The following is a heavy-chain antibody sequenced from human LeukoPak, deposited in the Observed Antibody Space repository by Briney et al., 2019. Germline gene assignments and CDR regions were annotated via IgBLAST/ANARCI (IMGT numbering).Heavy chain of an antibody. J-gene: IGHJ5*02. CDR3: AQDAGSGSHPNWFDP. CDR2: ISYDGNSK. CDR1: GFTFSRFG. Sequence: GGSLRLSCAASGFTFSRFGMHWVRQAPGKGLEWVAVISYDGNSKYYADSVKGRFTISRDNSKNTLYLQMNSLRAEDTAVYYCAQDAGSGSHPNWFDPWGQGTLVTVSS. D-gene: IGHD3-10*01. V-gene: IGHV3-30*18.